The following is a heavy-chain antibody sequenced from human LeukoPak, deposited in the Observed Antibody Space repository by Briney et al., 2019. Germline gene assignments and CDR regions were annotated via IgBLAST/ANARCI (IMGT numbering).Heavy chain of an antibody. D-gene: IGHD2-2*01. CDR2: IYYSGST. V-gene: IGHV4-39*01. Sequence: SETLSLTCTVSGGSISSSSYYWGWIRQPPGKGLEWIGSIYYSGSTYYNPSLKSRVTISVDTSKNQFSLKLSSVTAADTAVYYCARPREGLLSDYFDYWGQGTLVTVSS. J-gene: IGHJ4*02. CDR3: ARPREGLLSDYFDY. CDR1: GGSISSSSYY.